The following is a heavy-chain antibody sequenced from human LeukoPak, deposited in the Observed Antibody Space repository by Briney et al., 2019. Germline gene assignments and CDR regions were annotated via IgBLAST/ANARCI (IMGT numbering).Heavy chain of an antibody. CDR1: GFTFSTYA. Sequence: GGSLRLSCAASGFTFSTYAVSWVRQAPGEGLEWVSAICGSGGTTYYADSVKGRFTISRDNSKNTLYLQMNSLRAEDTAVYYCAKRDSSGYYYFDYWGQGTLVTVSS. J-gene: IGHJ4*02. CDR3: AKRDSSGYYYFDY. CDR2: ICGSGGTT. D-gene: IGHD3-22*01. V-gene: IGHV3-23*01.